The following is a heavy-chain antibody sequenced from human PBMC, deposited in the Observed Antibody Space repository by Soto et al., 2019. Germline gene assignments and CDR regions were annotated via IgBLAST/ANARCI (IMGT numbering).Heavy chain of an antibody. J-gene: IGHJ4*02. CDR3: ARSPLCSSPSCYTSFAY. CDR2: INAGNGNT. Sequence: QVQLVQSGAEVKKPGASVKVSCKASGYTFTSYAMHWVRQAPGQRLEWMGWINAGNGNTKYSQKFQGRVTITRDTSASTAYMDLSSLRSEDTAVYYCARSPLCSSPSCYTSFAYWGQGPLVTVSS. CDR1: GYTFTSYA. V-gene: IGHV1-3*01. D-gene: IGHD2-2*02.